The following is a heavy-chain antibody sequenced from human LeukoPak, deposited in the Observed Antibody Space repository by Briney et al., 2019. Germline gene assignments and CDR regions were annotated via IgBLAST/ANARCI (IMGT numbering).Heavy chain of an antibody. CDR3: ARVGDEVAYTRGYLDY. V-gene: IGHV3-53*04. CDR1: GFAVSSNY. D-gene: IGHD3-16*01. J-gene: IGHJ4*02. Sequence: GGSLRLSCAASGFAVSSNYMSWVRQAPGKGLEWVSVIYSGGSTDYADSVKGRFTISRHTSKNTLSLQMNSLRVEDTAVYYCARVGDEVAYTRGYLDYWGQGTLVTVSS. CDR2: IYSGGST.